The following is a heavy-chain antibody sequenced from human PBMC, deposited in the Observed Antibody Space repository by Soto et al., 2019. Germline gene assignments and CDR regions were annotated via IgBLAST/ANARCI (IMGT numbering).Heavy chain of an antibody. V-gene: IGHV3-23*01. CDR2: ISGSGDRT. D-gene: IGHD3-10*01. CDR3: ANSGRGGSGNSNF. Sequence: EVHLLESGGGLVQPGGSLRLSCAASGFAFNTYAMDWVRQAPGKGLEWVSSISGSGDRTYYADSVKGRFTISRDNSGNTLYLEMSSLRAEDTAVYYCANSGRGGSGNSNFGGQGTLVTVSS. CDR1: GFAFNTYA. J-gene: IGHJ4*02.